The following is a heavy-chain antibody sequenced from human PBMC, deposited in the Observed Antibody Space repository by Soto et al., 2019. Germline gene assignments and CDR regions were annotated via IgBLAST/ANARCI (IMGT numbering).Heavy chain of an antibody. CDR2: ICSGGST. CDR3: ARVCMITFGGVIVLNYYYGMDV. V-gene: IGHV4-39*01. J-gene: IGHJ6*02. Sequence: TSETLSLTCTVSGGSISSRDDCWGWIRQPPGKGLEWIGNICSGGSTHYNPSLNSRVTVSVDTSKDQFSLKPSSVTAADTAVYYCARVCMITFGGVIVLNYYYGMDVWGQGTTVTVSS. D-gene: IGHD3-16*02. CDR1: GGSISSRDDC.